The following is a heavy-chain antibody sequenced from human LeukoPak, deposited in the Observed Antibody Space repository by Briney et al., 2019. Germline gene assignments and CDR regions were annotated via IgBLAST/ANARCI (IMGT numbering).Heavy chain of an antibody. J-gene: IGHJ4*02. CDR3: TRAVAGHPD. CDR2: INHSGYT. Sequence: SETLSLTCAVSGVPFSNYYWSWVRQSPRQGLEWIGEINHSGYTKYNPSLKSRVTMTIDTSKNQFSLILTSVTVADAGVYYCTRAVAGHPDWGQGTLVTVSS. D-gene: IGHD6-19*01. V-gene: IGHV4-34*01. CDR1: GVPFSNYY.